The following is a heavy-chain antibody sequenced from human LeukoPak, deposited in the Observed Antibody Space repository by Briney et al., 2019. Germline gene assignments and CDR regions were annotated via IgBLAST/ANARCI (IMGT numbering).Heavy chain of an antibody. CDR2: TYTSGST. D-gene: IGHD3-22*01. Sequence: SETLSLTCTVSGGSISSYYWSWIRQPPGKGLEWIGYTYTSGSTNYNPSLKSRVTISVDTSKNQFSLKLSSVTAADTAVYYCARGYYVSSGLTPNNWFDPWGQGTLVTVSS. V-gene: IGHV4-4*09. CDR3: ARGYYVSSGLTPNNWFDP. CDR1: GGSISSYY. J-gene: IGHJ5*02.